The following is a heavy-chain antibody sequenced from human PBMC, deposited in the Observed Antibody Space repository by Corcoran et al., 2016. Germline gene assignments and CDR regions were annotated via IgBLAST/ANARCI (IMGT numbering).Heavy chain of an antibody. D-gene: IGHD3-22*01. CDR3: ARSVYYYYSSGSYYFDY. CDR1: GFTFSSYW. V-gene: IGHV3-74*01. CDR2: INSDGSST. J-gene: IGHJ4*02. Sequence: EVQLVESGGGLVQPGGSLRLSCAASGFTFSSYWMHWVRQAPGKGLVWVSRINSDGSSTSYADSVKGRFPISRDNAKNTLYLQMNSLRAEDTAVYYCARSVYYYYSSGSYYFDYWGQGTLVTVSS.